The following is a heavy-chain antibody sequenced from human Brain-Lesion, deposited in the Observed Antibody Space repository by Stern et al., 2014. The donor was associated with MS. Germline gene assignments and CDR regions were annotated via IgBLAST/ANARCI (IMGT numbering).Heavy chain of an antibody. CDR2: AWYDGSTA. V-gene: IGHV3-33*01. J-gene: IGHJ4*02. D-gene: IGHD5-24*01. CDR3: ARGHIPYAYNYIFDY. Sequence: QVQLVQSGGGVVQPGTSLRLSCAASGFTFSSYGMHWVRPAPGKGLEWVALAWYDGSTAYYTNSVKGRFTISRDNSKNTLSLQMNSLTAEDTAVYYCARGHIPYAYNYIFDYWGQGTLVTVSS. CDR1: GFTFSSYG.